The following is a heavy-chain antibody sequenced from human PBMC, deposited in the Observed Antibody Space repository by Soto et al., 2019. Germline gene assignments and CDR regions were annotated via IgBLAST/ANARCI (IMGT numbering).Heavy chain of an antibody. CDR2: INPNSGGT. Sequence: QVQLVQSGAEVKKPGASVKVSCKASGYTFTGYYMHWVRQAPGQGLEWMGWINPNSGGTNYAQKFQGWVTMTRDTSISTAYMELSRLRSDDTAVYYCARVNRSIAVAGTRDHDAFDIWGQGTMVTVSS. V-gene: IGHV1-2*04. J-gene: IGHJ3*02. CDR3: ARVNRSIAVAGTRDHDAFDI. D-gene: IGHD6-19*01. CDR1: GYTFTGYY.